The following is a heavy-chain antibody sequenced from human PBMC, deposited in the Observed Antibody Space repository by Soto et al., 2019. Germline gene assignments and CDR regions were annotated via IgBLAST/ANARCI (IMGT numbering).Heavy chain of an antibody. CDR1: GDSVYSNSGA. CDR2: TYYRSKWYN. V-gene: IGHV6-1*01. J-gene: IGHJ3*02. D-gene: IGHD6-25*01. Sequence: SQTLSLTCAISGDSVYSNSGAWDWIRQSPSRGLEWLGRTYYRSKWYNHYAVSVKSRITVNPDTSKNQFSLQLNSVTPEDTAVYYCARGGHYAFVIWGQRTIVPV. CDR3: ARGGHYAFVI.